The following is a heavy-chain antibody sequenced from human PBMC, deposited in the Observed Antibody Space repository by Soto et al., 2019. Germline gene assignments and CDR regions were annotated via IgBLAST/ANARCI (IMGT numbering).Heavy chain of an antibody. V-gene: IGHV3-23*01. CDR2: ISDSGSRT. CDR1: GFSISDYA. J-gene: IGHJ4*02. Sequence: GGSLRLSCSASGFSISDYAMSWVRQPPGKGLEWVSSISDSGSRTFYADSVKGRFAISRDTSKNTVYMQMNNLRAEDTALYYCAKDGIRKDDYWGQGTVVTVSS. CDR3: AKDGIRKDDY.